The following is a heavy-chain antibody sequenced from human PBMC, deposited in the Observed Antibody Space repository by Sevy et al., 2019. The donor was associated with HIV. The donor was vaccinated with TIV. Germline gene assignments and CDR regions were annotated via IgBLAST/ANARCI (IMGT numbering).Heavy chain of an antibody. CDR3: ASDSPGYGGYAH. CDR1: GFTFSTYW. J-gene: IGHJ1*01. V-gene: IGHV3-7*01. CDR2: IKEDGSAK. Sequence: GGSLRLSCAASGFTFSTYWMTWVRQAPGQGLEWVANIKEDGSAKYYVDSVKGRFTISRDNAKNSLYLQVNNLRAEDRAVDYCASDSPGYGGYAHWGQGTLVTVSS. D-gene: IGHD5-12*01.